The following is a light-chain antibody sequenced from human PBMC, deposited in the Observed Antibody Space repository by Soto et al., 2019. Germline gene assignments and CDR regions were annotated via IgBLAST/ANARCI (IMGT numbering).Light chain of an antibody. V-gene: IGKV3-20*01. Sequence: EIVLTQSPGTLSLSPGERATLSCRASQSVSSSYLAWYQQKPGQAPRLRIYGASSRATGIPDRFSGSGSGTDFTLTNSRMEPEYFAVYYCQQYGSSPLTFGPGTKVDIK. CDR2: GAS. J-gene: IGKJ3*01. CDR3: QQYGSSPLT. CDR1: QSVSSSY.